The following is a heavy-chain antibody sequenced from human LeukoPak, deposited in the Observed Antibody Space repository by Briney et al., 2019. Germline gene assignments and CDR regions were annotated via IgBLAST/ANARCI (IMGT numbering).Heavy chain of an antibody. CDR1: GGSFSGYY. CDR2: INHSGST. J-gene: IGHJ4*02. Sequence: PSETLSLTCAVYGGSFSGYYWSWIRQPPGKGLEWIGEINHSGSTNYNPSLKSRVTISVDTSKNQFSLKLSSVTAADTAVYYCARRRWVDYWGQGTLVTVSS. V-gene: IGHV4-34*01. CDR3: ARRRWVDY. D-gene: IGHD4-23*01.